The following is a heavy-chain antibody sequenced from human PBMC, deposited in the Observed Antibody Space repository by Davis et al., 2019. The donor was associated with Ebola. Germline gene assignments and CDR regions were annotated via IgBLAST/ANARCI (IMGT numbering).Heavy chain of an antibody. D-gene: IGHD2/OR15-2a*01. Sequence: PGGSLRLSCAASGFTFSSYAMSWVRQAPGKGLEWVSTISDSGGNTYYADSLKGRFTISRDNSKNTLYLQMNSLRADDTALYYCAKGGARYFYHYYGMDVWGQGTTVTVSS. CDR2: ISDSGGNT. CDR3: AKGGARYFYHYYGMDV. J-gene: IGHJ6*02. CDR1: GFTFSSYA. V-gene: IGHV3-23*01.